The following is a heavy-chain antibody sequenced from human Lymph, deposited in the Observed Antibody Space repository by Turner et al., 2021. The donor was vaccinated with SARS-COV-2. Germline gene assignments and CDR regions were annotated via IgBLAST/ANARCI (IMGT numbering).Heavy chain of an antibody. Sequence: QVQLVESGGGMVQPGRSLRLSCAASGFTFSSYAMHWVRQAPGKGLEWVALISYDGSNKYYADSVKGRFTISRDNSKNTLDLQMNSLRAEDTAVYYCARDGGGNFNYWGQGTLVTVSS. CDR1: GFTFSSYA. CDR3: ARDGGGNFNY. CDR2: ISYDGSNK. V-gene: IGHV3-30-3*01. D-gene: IGHD2-15*01. J-gene: IGHJ4*02.